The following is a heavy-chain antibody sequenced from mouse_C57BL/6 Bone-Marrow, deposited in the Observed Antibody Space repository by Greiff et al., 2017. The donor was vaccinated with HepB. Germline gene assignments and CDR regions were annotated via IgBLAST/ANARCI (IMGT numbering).Heavy chain of an antibody. J-gene: IGHJ3*01. CDR3: VRHLHYYDYDEGFAY. Sequence: EVQGVESGGGLVQPKGSLKLSCAASGFSFNTYAMNWVRQAPGKGLEWVARIRSKSNNYATYYADSVKDRFTISRDDSESMLYLQMNNLKTEDTAMYYCVRHLHYYDYDEGFAYWGQGTLVTVSA. CDR1: GFSFNTYA. D-gene: IGHD2-4*01. V-gene: IGHV10-1*01. CDR2: IRSKSNNYAT.